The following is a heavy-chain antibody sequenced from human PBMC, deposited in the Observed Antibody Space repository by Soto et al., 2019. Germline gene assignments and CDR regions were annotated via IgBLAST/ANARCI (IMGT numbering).Heavy chain of an antibody. J-gene: IGHJ4*02. D-gene: IGHD3-22*01. CDR1: GFIFSRYE. CDR2: INTRGNTI. V-gene: IGHV3-48*03. Sequence: GGSLRLSCAASGFIFSRYEMNWVRQAPGKGLEWVSYINTRGNTIHYADSVKGRFTVSRDNAENSLYLQMNSLRAEDTAVYYCARDIDYYDSSGYQDYWGQGTLVTVSS. CDR3: ARDIDYYDSSGYQDY.